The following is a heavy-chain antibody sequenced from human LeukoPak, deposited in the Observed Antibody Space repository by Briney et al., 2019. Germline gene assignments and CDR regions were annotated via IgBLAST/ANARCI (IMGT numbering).Heavy chain of an antibody. D-gene: IGHD3-9*01. CDR2: MNPNSGNT. V-gene: IGHV1-8*01. CDR3: ARSFYDILTGYPDYYFDY. CDR1: GYTFTSYD. Sequence: ASVKVSCKASGYTFTSYDINWVRQATGQGLEWMGWMNPNSGNTGYAQKFQGRVTMTRNTPISTAYMELSSLRSEDTAVYYCARSFYDILTGYPDYYFDYWGQGTLVTVSS. J-gene: IGHJ4*02.